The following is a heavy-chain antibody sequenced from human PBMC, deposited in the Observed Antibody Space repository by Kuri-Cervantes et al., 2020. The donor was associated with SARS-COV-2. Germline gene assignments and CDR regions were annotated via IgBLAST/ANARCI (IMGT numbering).Heavy chain of an antibody. D-gene: IGHD2-15*01. CDR3: ARSAAPPALYYGMDV. CDR1: GYSFTSYW. V-gene: IGHV5-51*01. Sequence: NVSCKGSGYSFTSYWIGWVRQMPGKGLEWMGIIYPGDSDTRYSPSFQGQVTISADKSISTAYLQWSSLKASDTAMYYCARSAAPPALYYGMDVWGQGTTVTVSS. J-gene: IGHJ6*02. CDR2: IYPGDSDT.